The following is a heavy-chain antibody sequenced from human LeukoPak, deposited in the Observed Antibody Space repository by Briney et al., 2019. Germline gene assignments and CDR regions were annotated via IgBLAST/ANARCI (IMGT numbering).Heavy chain of an antibody. V-gene: IGHV3-23*01. Sequence: TGGSLRLSCAASGFTLSSYVMSWVRQAPGKGLEWVSGISGRGVSTYYADSVKGRFTISRDNSKNTLYLQMNSLRAEDTAVYYCAKSEVGAISWVHWGQGTLVIVSS. J-gene: IGHJ4*02. D-gene: IGHD1-26*01. CDR1: GFTLSSYV. CDR3: AKSEVGAISWVH. CDR2: ISGRGVST.